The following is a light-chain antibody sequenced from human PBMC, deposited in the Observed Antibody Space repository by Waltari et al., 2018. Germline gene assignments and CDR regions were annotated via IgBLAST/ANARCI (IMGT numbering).Light chain of an antibody. CDR2: KAS. CDR1: QSISSC. CDR3: QQYNGYWT. J-gene: IGKJ1*01. Sequence: DIQMTHSHSTLPAFVGDRVTITYRASQSISSCLAWYQQKPGTAPKLLIYKASTLESGVPSRFSGRGSGTEFTLTINSLQPDDFATYYCQQYNGYWTFGQGTKVEIK. V-gene: IGKV1-5*03.